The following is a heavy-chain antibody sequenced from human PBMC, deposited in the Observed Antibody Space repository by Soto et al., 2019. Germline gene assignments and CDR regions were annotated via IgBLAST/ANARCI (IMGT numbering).Heavy chain of an antibody. CDR1: GFTFSSYS. J-gene: IGHJ4*02. D-gene: IGHD3-10*01. Sequence: GGSLRLSCAASGFTFSSYSMNWVRQAPGKGLEWVSSISSSSSYIYYADSVKGRFTISRDNAKNSLYLQMNSLRAEDTAVYYCASSNPSGSISSFDYWGQGTLVTVSS. V-gene: IGHV3-21*01. CDR2: ISSSSSYI. CDR3: ASSNPSGSISSFDY.